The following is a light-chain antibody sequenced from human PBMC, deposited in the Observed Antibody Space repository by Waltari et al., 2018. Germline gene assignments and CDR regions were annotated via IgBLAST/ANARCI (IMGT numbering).Light chain of an antibody. CDR3: QHYNTYPPT. V-gene: IGKV1-5*01. Sequence: DIQMTQSPSTLSASVGDRVTVTCRASQNINKWLAWYQQKPGKAPNLLTYDASNLQSGVPSRFSGSGFGTEFTLAISSLQPEDFATYFCQHYNTYPPTFGQGTRVELK. CDR2: DAS. J-gene: IGKJ1*01. CDR1: QNINKW.